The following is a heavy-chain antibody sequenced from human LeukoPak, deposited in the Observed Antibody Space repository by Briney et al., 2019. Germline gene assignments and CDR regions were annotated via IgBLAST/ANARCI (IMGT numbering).Heavy chain of an antibody. CDR3: ARDGDTVLTRGYYYYMDV. D-gene: IGHD4-23*01. CDR2: IYYSGST. J-gene: IGHJ6*03. Sequence: PSETLSLTCTVSGGSISSSSYYWGWIRQPPGKGLEWIGSIYYSGSTYYNPSLKSRVSISVHTSKNQFSLKLRSVTAADTAVYYCARDGDTVLTRGYYYYMDVWGKGTTVTVSS. V-gene: IGHV4-39*02. CDR1: GGSISSSSYY.